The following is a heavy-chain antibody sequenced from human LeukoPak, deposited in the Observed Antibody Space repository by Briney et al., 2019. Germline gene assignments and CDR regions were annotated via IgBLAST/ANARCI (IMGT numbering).Heavy chain of an antibody. CDR2: INHSGST. D-gene: IGHD2-2*01. CDR1: GGSFSGYY. J-gene: IGHJ5*02. Sequence: PSETLSLTCAVYGGSFSGYYWSWIRQPPGKGLEWIGEINHSGSTNYNPSLKSRVTISVDTSKNQFSLKLSSVTAADTAVYYCARGAGYCSSTSCYPFWFDPWGQGTLVTVSS. V-gene: IGHV4-34*01. CDR3: ARGAGYCSSTSCYPFWFDP.